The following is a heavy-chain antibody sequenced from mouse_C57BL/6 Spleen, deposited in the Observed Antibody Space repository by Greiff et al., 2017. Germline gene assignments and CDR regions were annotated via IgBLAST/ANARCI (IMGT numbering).Heavy chain of an antibody. V-gene: IGHV1-42*01. Sequence: EVQLQQSGPELVQPGASVRISCKASGYSFTGYYMNWVKQSPEKSLEWIGEINPSTCGTTYNQKVKAKATLTVDKSSSTAYMQLKILTSEDSAIYYCARSGSGCLDYWGQGTTLTVSS. CDR3: ARSGSGCLDY. D-gene: IGHD3-2*02. J-gene: IGHJ2*01. CDR2: INPSTCGT. CDR1: GYSFTGYY.